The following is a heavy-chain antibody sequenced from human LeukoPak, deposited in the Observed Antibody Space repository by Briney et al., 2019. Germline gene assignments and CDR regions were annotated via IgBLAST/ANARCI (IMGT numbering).Heavy chain of an antibody. CDR2: IYYTGKT. CDR3: ARDGAQYDSLDYEGEYYYYFGMDV. Sequence: SETLPLTCTVSGGSLNNYYWSWIRQPPGKGLEWNGYIYYTGKTNYNPSLERRVTISVDRSKNQFSLKLNSVTAADTAVYYCARDGAQYDSLDYEGEYYYYFGMDVWGQGATVTVSS. V-gene: IGHV4-59*01. CDR1: GGSLNNYY. D-gene: IGHD3-22*01. J-gene: IGHJ6*02.